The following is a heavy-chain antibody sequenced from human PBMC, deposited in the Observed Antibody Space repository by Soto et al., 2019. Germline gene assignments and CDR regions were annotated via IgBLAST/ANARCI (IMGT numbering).Heavy chain of an antibody. J-gene: IGHJ3*02. CDR3: AKDAAVGSSAPDAFHI. V-gene: IGHV3-23*01. D-gene: IGHD2-2*01. CDR2: ISDSGGYT. CDR1: GFSFSDYA. Sequence: RLSCAVSGFSFSDYAMNWVRQAPGRGLEWVSVISDSGGYTKYADSVKGRFTISRDNSRNTLYLQVNSLRAEDTAVYYCAKDAAVGSSAPDAFHIWGQGTLVTV.